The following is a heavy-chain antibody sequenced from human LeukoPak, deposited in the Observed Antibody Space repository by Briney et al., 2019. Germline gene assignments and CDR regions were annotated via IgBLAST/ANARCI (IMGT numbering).Heavy chain of an antibody. J-gene: IGHJ6*02. CDR1: GFTFSDYY. Sequence: PGGSLRLSCAASGFTFSDYYMDWFRQAPGKGLEWVGRTRNKAKSYTTEYAASVKGRFTVSRDGSKNSLYLQMNSLKSEDTAVYYCATTSQQDFSYDMAVWGQGTAVTVSS. CDR3: ATTSQQDFSYDMAV. V-gene: IGHV3-72*01. CDR2: TRNKAKSYTT. D-gene: IGHD1-1*01.